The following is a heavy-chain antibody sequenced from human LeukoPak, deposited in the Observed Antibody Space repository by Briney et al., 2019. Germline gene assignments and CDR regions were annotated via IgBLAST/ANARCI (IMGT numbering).Heavy chain of an antibody. V-gene: IGHV3-7*01. Sequence: GGSLRLSCAASGFTVSSNYMSWVRQAPGKGLEWVANIKQDGSEKYYVDSVKGRFTISRDNAKNSLYLQMNSLRAEDTAVYYCARRGAYCGGDCSGAFDIWGQGTMVTVSS. CDR3: ARRGAYCGGDCSGAFDI. J-gene: IGHJ3*02. CDR1: GFTVSSNY. D-gene: IGHD2-21*02. CDR2: IKQDGSEK.